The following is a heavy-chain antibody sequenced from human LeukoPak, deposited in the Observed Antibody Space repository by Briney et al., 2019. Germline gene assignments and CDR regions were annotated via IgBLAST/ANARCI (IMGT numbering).Heavy chain of an antibody. CDR1: GGSISSYY. V-gene: IGHV4-59*01. CDR2: TYYSGST. CDR3: ARATNYDLWSAYYHHMDV. J-gene: IGHJ6*04. Sequence: SETLSLTCTVSGGSISSYYWSWIRQPPGKGLEWLGDTYYSGSTNYNPSLQSRVTISVDTSKNQFSLKLSSVTAADTAVYYCARATNYDLWSAYYHHMDVWGKGTTVTVSS. D-gene: IGHD3-3*01.